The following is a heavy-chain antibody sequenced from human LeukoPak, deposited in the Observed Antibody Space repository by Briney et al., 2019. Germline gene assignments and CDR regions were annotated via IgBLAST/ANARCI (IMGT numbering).Heavy chain of an antibody. D-gene: IGHD3-10*01. CDR3: ARAPSGSYDKQGYLQH. J-gene: IGHJ1*01. CDR2: INAGNGNT. CDR1: GYTFTSYA. V-gene: IGHV1-3*01. Sequence: GASVKVSCKASGYTFTSYAMHWVRQAPGQRLEWMGWINAGNGNTKYSQKFQGRVTITRDTSASTAYMELSSLRSEDTAVYYCARAPSGSYDKQGYLQHWGQGTLVTVSS.